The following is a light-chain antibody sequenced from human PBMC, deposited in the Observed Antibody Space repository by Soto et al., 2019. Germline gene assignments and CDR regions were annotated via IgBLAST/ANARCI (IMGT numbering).Light chain of an antibody. J-gene: IGKJ5*01. CDR3: QQRHMWPIT. Sequence: EIVLTQSPGTLSLSPGERATLSCRARQSFRGLLAWYQQKPGQAPRLLIYDAYNRATGIPPRFSGSGSGTDFTLTISSLEPEDSAVYYCQQRHMWPITFGQGTRLEIK. V-gene: IGKV3-11*01. CDR1: QSFRGL. CDR2: DAY.